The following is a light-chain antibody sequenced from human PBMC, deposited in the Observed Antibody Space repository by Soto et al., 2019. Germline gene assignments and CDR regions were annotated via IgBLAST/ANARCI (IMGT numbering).Light chain of an antibody. J-gene: IGKJ1*01. Sequence: EIGLTQFPGTLSLSPGGRATLSCRASQSLKTNSIAWYQQKPGQAPRLLISAVSSRATDIPDRFNGGGSGTDFTLNISILEPEDFAMYYCYQYGLSPRTFGQRTRVESK. CDR2: AVS. CDR1: QSLKTNS. V-gene: IGKV3-20*01. CDR3: YQYGLSPRT.